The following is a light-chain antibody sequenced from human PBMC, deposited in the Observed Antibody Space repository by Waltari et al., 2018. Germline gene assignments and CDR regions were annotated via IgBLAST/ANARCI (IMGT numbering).Light chain of an antibody. V-gene: IGLV3-1*01. CDR1: KLGEKY. CDR2: EDD. Sequence: SYEVTQPPSVSVSPGQTASITCSGDKLGEKYVSWYQQKPGQSPVVVIYEDDDRPSGIPERFSGSNSGNTATLTISGTQAMDEADYYWQAWDGSTSTVVFGGGTKVTVL. J-gene: IGLJ2*01. CDR3: QAWDGSTSTVV.